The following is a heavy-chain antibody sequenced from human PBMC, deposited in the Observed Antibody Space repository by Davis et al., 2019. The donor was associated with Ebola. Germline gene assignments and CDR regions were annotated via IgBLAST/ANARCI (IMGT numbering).Heavy chain of an antibody. Sequence: ASVKVSCKTSGYSFTGFYIHWVRQAPGQGLEWMGRINPDSGGTDYAQKFQGRVTMTWDTSINTAYMELSRLTSDDTAVYYCARARFVTSFVAVPTTRWFDPWGQGTLVSVSS. J-gene: IGHJ5*02. V-gene: IGHV1-2*06. CDR1: GYSFTGFY. CDR3: ARARFVTSFVAVPTTRWFDP. CDR2: INPDSGGT. D-gene: IGHD2-2*01.